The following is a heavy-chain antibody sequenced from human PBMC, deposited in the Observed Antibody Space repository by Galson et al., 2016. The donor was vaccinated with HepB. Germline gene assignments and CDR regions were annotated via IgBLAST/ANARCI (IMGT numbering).Heavy chain of an antibody. CDR1: GFSLSTSRVG. CDR2: IYYDDVK. D-gene: IGHD3-22*01. CDR3: AHTDYDASGYYPTNWYFDL. J-gene: IGHJ2*01. V-gene: IGHV2-5*02. Sequence: PALVKPTQTLTLTCDLYGFSLSTSRVGVGWIRQPPGKALEWLAPIYYDDVKRYSPSLKSRPTINQDTSKNPVVLTMTNMDPVDTATYYCAHTDYDASGYYPTNWYFDLWGRGTLVTVSS.